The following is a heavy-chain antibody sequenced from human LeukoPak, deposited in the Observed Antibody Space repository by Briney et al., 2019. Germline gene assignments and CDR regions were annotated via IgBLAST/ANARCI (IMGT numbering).Heavy chain of an antibody. Sequence: GGSLRLSCAASGFTFSSYAMHWVRQAQGKGLEWVAVTSYVGSNKDYADSVKGRFTISRDNSKNTLYLQMNSLRAEDTAVYYCAREDMATFDYWGQGTLVTVSS. CDR2: TSYVGSNK. CDR3: AREDMATFDY. CDR1: GFTFSSYA. D-gene: IGHD5-24*01. J-gene: IGHJ4*02. V-gene: IGHV3-30*04.